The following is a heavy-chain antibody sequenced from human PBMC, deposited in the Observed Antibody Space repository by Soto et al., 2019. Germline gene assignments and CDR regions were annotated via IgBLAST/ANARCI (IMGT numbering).Heavy chain of an antibody. Sequence: QLQLQESGSGLVKPSQTLSLTCAVSGGSISSGGYSWSWIRQPPGKGLEWIGYIYHSGSTYYNPALKSRVTISVERSKNKFSLKPSSVTVADTTVYYCARGPPFGYWGPGTLVTVAS. V-gene: IGHV4-30-2*01. D-gene: IGHD3-10*01. J-gene: IGHJ4*02. CDR2: IYHSGST. CDR1: GGSISSGGYS. CDR3: ARGPPFGY.